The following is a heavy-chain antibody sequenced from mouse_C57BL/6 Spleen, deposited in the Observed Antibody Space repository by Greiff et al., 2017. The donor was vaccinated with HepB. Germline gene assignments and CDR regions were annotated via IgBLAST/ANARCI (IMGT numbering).Heavy chain of an antibody. Sequence: QVQLQQSGPELVKPGASVKISCKASGYAFSSSWMNWVKQRPGKGLEWIGRIYPGDGDTNYNGKFKGKATLTADKSSSTAYMQLSSLTSEDSAVYFCARAGYYGSSLLFDYWGQGTTLTVSS. V-gene: IGHV1-82*01. CDR1: GYAFSSSW. CDR2: IYPGDGDT. J-gene: IGHJ2*01. D-gene: IGHD1-1*01. CDR3: ARAGYYGSSLLFDY.